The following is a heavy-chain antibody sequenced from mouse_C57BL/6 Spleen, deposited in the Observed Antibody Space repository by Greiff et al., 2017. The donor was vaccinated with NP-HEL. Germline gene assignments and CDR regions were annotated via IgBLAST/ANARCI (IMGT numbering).Heavy chain of an antibody. Sequence: EVKLMESEGGLVQPGSSMKLSCTASGFTFSDYYMAWVRQVPEKGLEWVANINYDGSSTYYLDSLKSRFILSRDNAKNILYLQMSSLKSEDTATYYCARDPGTVPFDYWGQGTTLTVSS. J-gene: IGHJ2*01. CDR3: ARDPGTVPFDY. CDR1: GFTFSDYY. CDR2: INYDGSST. V-gene: IGHV5-16*01. D-gene: IGHD4-1*01.